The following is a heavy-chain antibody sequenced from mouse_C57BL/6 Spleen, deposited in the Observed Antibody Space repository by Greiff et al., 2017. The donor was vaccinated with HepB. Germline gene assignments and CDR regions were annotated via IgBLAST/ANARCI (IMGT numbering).Heavy chain of an antibody. CDR2: IDPNGGGT. V-gene: IGHV1-72*01. CDR1: GYTFTSYW. CDR3: ERRSAGTFGQYYFEY. Sequence: QVQLQQPGAELVKPGASVKLSCKASGYTFTSYWMHWVKQRPGRGLEWIGRIDPNGGGTKYNEKFKSKATLTVDKPSSTAYMQLSSLTAEDSAVYYCERRSAGTFGQYYFEYWGQGTTLTVSS. D-gene: IGHD4-1*01. J-gene: IGHJ2*01.